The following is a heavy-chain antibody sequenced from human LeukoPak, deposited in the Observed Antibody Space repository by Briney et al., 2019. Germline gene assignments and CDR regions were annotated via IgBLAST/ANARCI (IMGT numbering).Heavy chain of an antibody. CDR1: GFTFSYHD. Sequence: ATSLKLSCAASGFTFSYHDMHWVRRAPGMGLEGVALLRYDESDLHYADSAKGRFTISRDNSKDTLELHMNSLRREDTALYFCVRALSSNSGRTYFDLWGLGTLVTVSS. D-gene: IGHD6-19*01. CDR2: LRYDESDL. J-gene: IGHJ4*02. CDR3: VRALSSNSGRTYFDL. V-gene: IGHV3-33*01.